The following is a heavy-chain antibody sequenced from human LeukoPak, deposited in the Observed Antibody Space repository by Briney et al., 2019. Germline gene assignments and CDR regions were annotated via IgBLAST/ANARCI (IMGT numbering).Heavy chain of an antibody. Sequence: GGSLRLSCAASGFTFGVYNMNWVRQAPGKGLEWVSAISATGGSTYYADSVKGRFTISRDNSKNTLYLQMNSLRAEDTAVYYCAKIAAAGYYYGMDVWGQGTTVTVSS. CDR2: ISATGGST. V-gene: IGHV3-23*01. D-gene: IGHD6-13*01. CDR1: GFTFGVYN. CDR3: AKIAAAGYYYGMDV. J-gene: IGHJ6*02.